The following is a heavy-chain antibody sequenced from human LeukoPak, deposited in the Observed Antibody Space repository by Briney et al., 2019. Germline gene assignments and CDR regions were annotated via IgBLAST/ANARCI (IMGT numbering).Heavy chain of an antibody. CDR1: GGSFSGYY. Sequence: SETLSLTCAVYGGSFSGYYWSWVRQPPGKGLEWIGEINHSGSTNYNPSLKSRVTISVDTSKNQFSLKLSSVTAADTAVYYCANRVGATLDYWGQGTLVTVSS. CDR3: ANRVGATLDY. CDR2: INHSGST. D-gene: IGHD1-26*01. J-gene: IGHJ4*02. V-gene: IGHV4-34*01.